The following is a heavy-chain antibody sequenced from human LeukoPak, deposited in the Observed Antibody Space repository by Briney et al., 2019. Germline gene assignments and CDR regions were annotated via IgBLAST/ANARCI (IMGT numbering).Heavy chain of an antibody. D-gene: IGHD3-9*01. CDR3: ARYFDSHYYSGMDV. V-gene: IGHV3-74*01. CDR1: GFTFSNYW. CDR2: INSDGSST. Sequence: GGSLRLSCAASGFTFSNYWMHWVRQAPGKGLVWVSRINSDGSSTSYADSVKGRFTISRDNAKNTLYLQMNSLRAEDTAVYYCARYFDSHYYSGMDVWGQGTTVTVSS. J-gene: IGHJ6*02.